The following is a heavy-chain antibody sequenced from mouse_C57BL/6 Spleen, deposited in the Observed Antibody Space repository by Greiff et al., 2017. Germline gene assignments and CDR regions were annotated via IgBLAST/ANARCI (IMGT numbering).Heavy chain of an antibody. CDR1: GYTFTSYG. V-gene: IGHV1-81*01. D-gene: IGHD1-1*01. Sequence: QVQLQESGAELARPGASVKLSCKASGYTFTSYGISWVKQRTGQGLEWIGEIYPRSGNTYYNEKFKGKATLTADKSSSTAYMALRSLTSEDSAVYFCARWDYGSSPYFDYWGQGTTLTVSS. J-gene: IGHJ2*01. CDR3: ARWDYGSSPYFDY. CDR2: IYPRSGNT.